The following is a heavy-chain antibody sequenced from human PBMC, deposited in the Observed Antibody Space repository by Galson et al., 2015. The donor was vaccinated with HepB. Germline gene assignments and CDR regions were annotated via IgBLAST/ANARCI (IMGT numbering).Heavy chain of an antibody. D-gene: IGHD3-22*01. CDR3: ARGGDDSSGYYYSPFDY. CDR2: IYSGGST. Sequence: SLRLSCAASGFTVSSNYMSWVRQAPGKGLEWVSVIYSGGSTYYADSVKGRFTISRDNSKNTLYLQMNSLRAEDTAVYYCARGGDDSSGYYYSPFDYWGQGTLVTVSS. V-gene: IGHV3-53*01. CDR1: GFTVSSNY. J-gene: IGHJ4*02.